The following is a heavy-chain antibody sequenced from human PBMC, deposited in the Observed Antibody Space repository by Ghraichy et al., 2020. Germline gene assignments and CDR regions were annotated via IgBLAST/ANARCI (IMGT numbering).Heavy chain of an antibody. CDR2: INHSGST. D-gene: IGHD4-17*01. Sequence: SETLSLTCAVYGGSFSGYYWSWIRQPPGKGLEWIGEINHSGSTNYNPSLKSRVTISVDTSKNQFSLKLSSVTAADTAVYYCARGVTTVTDYWGQGTLVTVSS. J-gene: IGHJ4*02. CDR1: GGSFSGYY. V-gene: IGHV4-34*01. CDR3: ARGVTTVTDY.